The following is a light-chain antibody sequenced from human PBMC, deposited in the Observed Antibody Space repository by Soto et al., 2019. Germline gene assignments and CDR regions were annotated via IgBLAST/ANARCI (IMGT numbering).Light chain of an antibody. Sequence: SYELPQPPSVSLAPGKTARITCGGNNIATYSVHWYRQKPGQAPVLVISNDNDRPSGIPDRFSGSNSGHTATLTIRRVEAGDEADYYCQLWDNKNDEVVFGGGTKLTVL. J-gene: IGLJ3*02. CDR3: QLWDNKNDEVV. CDR1: NIATYS. CDR2: NDN. V-gene: IGLV3-21*04.